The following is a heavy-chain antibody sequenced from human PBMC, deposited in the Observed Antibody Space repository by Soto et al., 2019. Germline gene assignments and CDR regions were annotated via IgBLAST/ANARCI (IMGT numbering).Heavy chain of an antibody. CDR1: GFTFSSYG. CDR3: ARVGGWTNDAFDI. V-gene: IGHV3-33*01. D-gene: IGHD6-19*01. J-gene: IGHJ3*02. CDR2: IWYDGSNK. Sequence: QVQLVESGGGVVQPGRSLRLSCAASGFTFSSYGMHWVRQAPGKGLEWVAVIWYDGSNKYYADSVKGRFTISRDNSKNTLYLQMNSLRAEDTAVYYCARVGGWTNDAFDIWGQGTMVTVSS.